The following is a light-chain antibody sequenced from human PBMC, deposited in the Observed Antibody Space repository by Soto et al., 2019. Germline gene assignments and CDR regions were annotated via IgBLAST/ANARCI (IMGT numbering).Light chain of an antibody. V-gene: IGKV3-20*01. Sequence: EFVLTKSPGTLSLSPGERATLSCRASQTVRNNYLAWYQQKPGQAPRLLIYDASSRATGIPDRFSGGGSGTDFTLTISRLEPEDFAVYYCQQYGSSPRTFGQGTKVDIK. CDR1: QTVRNNY. CDR3: QQYGSSPRT. J-gene: IGKJ1*01. CDR2: DAS.